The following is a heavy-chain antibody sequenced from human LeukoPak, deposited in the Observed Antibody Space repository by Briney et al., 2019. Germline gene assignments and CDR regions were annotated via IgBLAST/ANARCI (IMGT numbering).Heavy chain of an antibody. CDR1: GGSISSYY. J-gene: IGHJ4*02. D-gene: IGHD5-12*01. CDR2: IYYSGST. V-gene: IGHV4-59*01. Sequence: PSETPSLTCTVSGGSISSYYWSWIRQPPGKGLEWIGYIYYSGSTNYNPSLKSRVTISVDTSKNQFSLKLSSVTAADTAVYYCARGVKWLRAQYFDYWGQGTLVTVSS. CDR3: ARGVKWLRAQYFDY.